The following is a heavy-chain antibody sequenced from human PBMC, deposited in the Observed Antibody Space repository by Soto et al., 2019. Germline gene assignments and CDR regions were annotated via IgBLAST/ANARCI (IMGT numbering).Heavy chain of an antibody. V-gene: IGHV1-69*01. CDR1: GGTFSSYA. CDR2: IIPISGTA. D-gene: IGHD2-2*01. Sequence: QVQLVQSGAEVKKPGSSVKVSCKASGGTFSSYAISWVRQAPGQGLEWMGGIIPISGTANYAQKFQGRVTITADESTSTDYMELSSLRSEDTAVYYCARSQGSSTSLDIYYYYYYGMDGWGEGTTVTVSS. CDR3: ARSQGSSTSLDIYYYYYYGMDG. J-gene: IGHJ6*04.